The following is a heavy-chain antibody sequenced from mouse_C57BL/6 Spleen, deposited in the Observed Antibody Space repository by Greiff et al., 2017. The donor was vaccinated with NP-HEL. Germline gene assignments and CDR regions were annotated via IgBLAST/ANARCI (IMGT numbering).Heavy chain of an antibody. J-gene: IGHJ3*01. CDR3: ARDSPFAY. Sequence: VQLQQSGAELVRPGASVKLSCKASGYTFTDYYIHWVKQRPGQGLEWIARIYPGSGNTYYNEKFKGKATLTAEKSSSTAYMQLSSLTSEDSAVYFCARDSPFAYWGQGTLVTVSA. D-gene: IGHD3-2*01. CDR2: IYPGSGNT. CDR1: GYTFTDYY. V-gene: IGHV1-76*01.